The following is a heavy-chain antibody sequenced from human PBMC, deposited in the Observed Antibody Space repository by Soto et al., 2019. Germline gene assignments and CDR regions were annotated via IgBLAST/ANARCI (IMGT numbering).Heavy chain of an antibody. CDR2: INHSGST. V-gene: IGHV4-34*01. J-gene: IGHJ4*02. Sequence: LSLTFAVYGGSFSGYYWSWIRQPPGKGLEWIGEINHSGSTNYNPSLKSRVTISVDTSKNQFSLKLSSVTAADTAVYYCARGVPGYCSGGSCYPHFDYWGQGTLVTVSS. D-gene: IGHD2-15*01. CDR3: ARGVPGYCSGGSCYPHFDY. CDR1: GGSFSGYY.